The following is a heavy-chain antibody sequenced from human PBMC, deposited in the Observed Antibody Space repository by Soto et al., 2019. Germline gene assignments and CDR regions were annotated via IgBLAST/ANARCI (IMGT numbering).Heavy chain of an antibody. CDR1: GYSLTSYW. CDR3: ARQSRDYTGAHNWFDP. Sequence: PVESLNISFKGSGYSLTSYWIGWVRQMPGKGLEWMGIIYPGDSDTRYSPSFQGQVTISADKSISTAYLQWSSLKASDNAMYYCARQSRDYTGAHNWFDPWGQGTPVTVSS. J-gene: IGHJ5*02. D-gene: IGHD4-4*01. CDR2: IYPGDSDT. V-gene: IGHV5-51*01.